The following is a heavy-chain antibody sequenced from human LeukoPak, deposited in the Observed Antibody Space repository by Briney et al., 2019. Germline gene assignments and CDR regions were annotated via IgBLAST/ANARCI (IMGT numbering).Heavy chain of an antibody. D-gene: IGHD2-2*01. V-gene: IGHV4-30-4*08. CDR2: IYYSGST. CDR3: ARDLPADPGAFDI. Sequence: PSQTLSLTCTVSGGSISSGDYYWSWIRQPPGKGLEWIGYIYYSGSTYYNPSLKSRVTISVDTSKNQFSLKLSSVTAADTAVYYCARDLPADPGAFDIWGRGTMVTVSS. CDR1: GGSISSGDYY. J-gene: IGHJ3*02.